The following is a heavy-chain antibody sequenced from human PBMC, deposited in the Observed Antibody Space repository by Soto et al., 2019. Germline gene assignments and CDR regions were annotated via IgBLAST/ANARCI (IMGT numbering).Heavy chain of an antibody. CDR3: ARDLSGSIAARSNGDY. J-gene: IGHJ4*02. CDR2: IDHSGST. V-gene: IGHV4-4*02. CDR1: AGSISGSNW. Sequence: QVQLQESGPGLVKPSGTLSLTCAVSAGSISGSNWWCWVRQPPGKGLEWIGEIDHSGSTNYNPSLKSRVTISVDKSKNQFSLKLSSVTAADTAVYYCARDLSGSIAARSNGDYWGQGTLVTVSS. D-gene: IGHD6-6*01.